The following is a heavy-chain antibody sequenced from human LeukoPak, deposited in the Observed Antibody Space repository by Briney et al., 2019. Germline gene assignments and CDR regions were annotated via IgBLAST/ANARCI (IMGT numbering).Heavy chain of an antibody. Sequence: GASVKVSCKASGYTFTGYYMHWVRQAPGQGLEWMGWINPNSGGTNYAQKFQGRVTMTRDTSISTAYMELSRLRSDDTAVYYCARYYYDSSGYYSAGLIDYWGQGTLVTVSS. D-gene: IGHD3-22*01. CDR3: ARYYYDSSGYYSAGLIDY. V-gene: IGHV1-2*02. CDR2: INPNSGGT. CDR1: GYTFTGYY. J-gene: IGHJ4*02.